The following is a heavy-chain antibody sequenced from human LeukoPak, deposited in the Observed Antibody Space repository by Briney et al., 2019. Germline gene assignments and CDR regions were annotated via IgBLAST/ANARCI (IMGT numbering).Heavy chain of an antibody. CDR1: GYSFTSSW. V-gene: IGHV5-51*01. CDR3: VRQARVATLPGWFDP. J-gene: IGHJ5*02. Sequence: GESLKISCKGSGYSFTSSWIAWVRQMPGKGLEWMGIIFPGDSDTRYSPSFQGQVTISADKSISTVYLQWGRLKASDTAMYYCVRQARVATLPGWFDPWGLGTLVTVSS. CDR2: IFPGDSDT.